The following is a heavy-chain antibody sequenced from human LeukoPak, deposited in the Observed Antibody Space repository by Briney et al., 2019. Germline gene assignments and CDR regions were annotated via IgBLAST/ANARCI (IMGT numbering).Heavy chain of an antibody. Sequence: GGSLRLSCAASGFTFDDYAMHWVRQAPGKGLEWVSGISWNSGSIGYADSVKGRFTISRDNAKNSLYLQMNSLRAEDTALYYCAKGKRSGYYYVGLDYWGQGTLVTVSS. CDR3: AKGKRSGYYYVGLDY. J-gene: IGHJ4*02. CDR1: GFTFDDYA. CDR2: ISWNSGSI. V-gene: IGHV3-9*01. D-gene: IGHD3-22*01.